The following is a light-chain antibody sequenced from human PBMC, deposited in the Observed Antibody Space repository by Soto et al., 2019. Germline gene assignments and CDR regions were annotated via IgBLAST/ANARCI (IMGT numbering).Light chain of an antibody. Sequence: DIQMTQSPSSLSASVGDRVTITCRASQSISSYLNWYQQKPGKAPKLLIYAASTLQSGVPSRFSGSGSGTEFTLTISSLQPEDFATYYCQQLNSYPITFGQGTRLDIK. CDR3: QQLNSYPIT. V-gene: IGKV1-9*01. CDR1: QSISSY. CDR2: AAS. J-gene: IGKJ5*01.